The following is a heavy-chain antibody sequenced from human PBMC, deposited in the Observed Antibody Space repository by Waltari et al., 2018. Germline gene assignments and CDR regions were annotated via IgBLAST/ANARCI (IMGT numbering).Heavy chain of an antibody. Sequence: EVQLVESGGGLVKPGGSLRLSCAASGFTFSSYSMNWVRQAPGQGLEWVASISSIGSYKYDADSVKCRFTISRDNAKNSLYLQMNSLRAEDTAVYYCARDRSIAAGGRDAFDIWGQGTMVTVSS. CDR2: ISSIGSYK. CDR3: ARDRSIAAGGRDAFDI. CDR1: GFTFSSYS. V-gene: IGHV3-21*01. D-gene: IGHD6-13*01. J-gene: IGHJ3*02.